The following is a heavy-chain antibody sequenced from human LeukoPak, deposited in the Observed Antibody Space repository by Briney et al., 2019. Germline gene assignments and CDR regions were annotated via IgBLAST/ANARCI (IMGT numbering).Heavy chain of an antibody. V-gene: IGHV1-69*04. J-gene: IGHJ4*02. CDR1: GGTFSSYA. CDR3: ARRRVDYGGNWVGYELDY. CDR2: IIPILGIA. Sequence: GASVKVSCKASGGTFSSYAISWVRQAPGQELEWMGRIIPILGIANYAQKFQGRVTITADKSTSTAYMELSSLRSEDMAVYYCARRRVDYGGNWVGYELDYWGQGTLVTVSS. D-gene: IGHD4-23*01.